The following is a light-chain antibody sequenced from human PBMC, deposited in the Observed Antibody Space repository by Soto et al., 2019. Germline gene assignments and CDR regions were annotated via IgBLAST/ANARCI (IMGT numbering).Light chain of an antibody. V-gene: IGKV4-1*01. CDR2: WAS. J-gene: IGKJ1*01. CDR3: QQYYSTPWT. CDR1: QIVLYSSNNMNY. Sequence: DVVLTQSPDSLAVSLGESATIICKSSQIVLYSSNNMNYLAWYQQKAGQPPKLLIYWASTRESGVPDRFGGSGSGTEFTLTINSLQAEDVAVYYCQQYYSTPWTFGQGTKVDIK.